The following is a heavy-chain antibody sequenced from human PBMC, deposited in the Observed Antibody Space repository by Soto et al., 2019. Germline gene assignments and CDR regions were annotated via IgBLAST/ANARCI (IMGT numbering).Heavy chain of an antibody. CDR3: ARLCSHGSLSYTVDY. D-gene: IGHD3-10*01. CDR2: ILYSGST. CDR1: GGSISTNY. V-gene: IGHV4-59*08. J-gene: IGHJ4*02. Sequence: SETLSLTCTVSGGSISTNYWSWIRQPPGKGLEWIAYILYSGSTNYNPSLKSRVTISVDTSKNQFSLKLSSVTAADTAVYYCARLCSHGSLSYTVDYWAQGTLVTVSS.